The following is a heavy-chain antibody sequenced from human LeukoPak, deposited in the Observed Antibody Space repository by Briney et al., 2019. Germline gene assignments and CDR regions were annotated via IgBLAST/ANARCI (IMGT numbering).Heavy chain of an antibody. CDR2: ISAYNGNT. J-gene: IGHJ6*02. D-gene: IGHD3-10*01. CDR3: ARADPVLLWFGELSNYYGMDV. Sequence: ASVKVSCKASGYTFTSYGISWVRQAPGQGLEWMGWISAYNGNTNYAQKLQGRVTMTTDTSTSTAYMELRSLRSDDTAAYYCARADPVLLWFGELSNYYGMDVWGQGTTVTVSS. CDR1: GYTFTSYG. V-gene: IGHV1-18*01.